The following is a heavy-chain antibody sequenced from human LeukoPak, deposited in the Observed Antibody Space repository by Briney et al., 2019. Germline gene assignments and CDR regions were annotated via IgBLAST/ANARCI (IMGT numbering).Heavy chain of an antibody. CDR3: ARGRKYTSGYRVTELGSGYSDY. D-gene: IGHD5-18*01. CDR2: ISTSGST. V-gene: IGHV4-4*07. CDR1: GGSISSYY. Sequence: DPSETLSLTCTVSGGSISSYYWSWIRQPAGKGLESIGHISTSGSTNYNPSLKSRVTMSVDTSKNQFSLKLSSVTAADTAVYYCARGRKYTSGYRVTELGSGYSDYWGQGTLVTVSS. J-gene: IGHJ4*02.